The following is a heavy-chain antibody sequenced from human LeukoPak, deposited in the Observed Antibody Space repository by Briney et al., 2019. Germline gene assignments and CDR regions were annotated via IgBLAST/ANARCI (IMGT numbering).Heavy chain of an antibody. CDR1: GFTFSSYA. J-gene: IGHJ3*02. CDR3: AKDGQYYHLPDDAFDI. CDR2: ISGSGGST. Sequence: GGSLRLSCAASGFTFSSYAMSWVRQAPGKGLEWVSAISGSGGSTYYADSVKGRFTISRDNSKNTLYLQMNSLRAEDTAVYYCAKDGQYYHLPDDAFDIWGQGTMVTVSS. V-gene: IGHV3-23*01. D-gene: IGHD3-3*01.